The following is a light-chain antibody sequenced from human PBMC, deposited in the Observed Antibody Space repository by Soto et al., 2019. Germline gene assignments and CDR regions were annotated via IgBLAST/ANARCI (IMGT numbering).Light chain of an antibody. V-gene: IGKV1-5*03. CDR1: QSISSW. J-gene: IGKJ4*01. CDR2: KAS. Sequence: DIQMTQSPSTLSASVGDRVTITCRASQSISSWLAWYQQKPGKAPNLLFYKASSLESGVPSRFSGSGSGTEFTLTISSLQPDDFATYYCQQYNSYSLTFGGGTKVEIK. CDR3: QQYNSYSLT.